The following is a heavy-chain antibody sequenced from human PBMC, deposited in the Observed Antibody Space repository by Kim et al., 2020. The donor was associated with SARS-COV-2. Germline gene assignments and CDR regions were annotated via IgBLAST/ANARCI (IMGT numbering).Heavy chain of an antibody. V-gene: IGHV3-23*01. CDR3: VKADYPDAFDI. D-gene: IGHD5-12*01. J-gene: IGHJ3*02. Sequence: ASVKGRFTISRDNSKTTLFLQMNSLRVEDTAVYYRVKADYPDAFDIWGQGTMVTVS.